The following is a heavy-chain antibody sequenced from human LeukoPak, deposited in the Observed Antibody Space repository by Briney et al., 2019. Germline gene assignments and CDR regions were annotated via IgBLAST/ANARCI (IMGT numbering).Heavy chain of an antibody. CDR1: GFPFSDYH. Sequence: GGSLRLSCAASGFPFSDYHMNWIRQAPGKGLEWVSYISSSGNTKYYADSVKGRFTISRDDAKNSLYLQMNSLRVEDTAVYYCAGEYSSSSPLDYWGQGTLVTVSS. V-gene: IGHV3-11*01. CDR2: ISSSGNTK. J-gene: IGHJ4*02. CDR3: AGEYSSSSPLDY. D-gene: IGHD6-6*01.